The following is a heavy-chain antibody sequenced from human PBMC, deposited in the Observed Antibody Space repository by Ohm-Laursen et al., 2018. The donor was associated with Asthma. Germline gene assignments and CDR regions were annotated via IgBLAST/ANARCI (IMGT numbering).Heavy chain of an antibody. Sequence: SLRLSCSASGYTFSRYSIHWVRQFPGKGLEWVASISTASTFIYYADSVKGRFTISRDNAKNSLHLQMNSLRAEDTAVYYCATSKPADLGISFYDYWGQGTLVTVSS. J-gene: IGHJ4*02. V-gene: IGHV3-21*01. D-gene: IGHD7-27*01. CDR3: ATSKPADLGISFYDY. CDR1: GYTFSRYS. CDR2: ISTASTFI.